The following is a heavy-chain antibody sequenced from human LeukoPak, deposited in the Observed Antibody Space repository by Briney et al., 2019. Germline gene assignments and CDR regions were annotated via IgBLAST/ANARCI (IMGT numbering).Heavy chain of an antibody. J-gene: IGHJ4*02. CDR2: ISGSGSNK. Sequence: PGGSLRLSCAASGFTFSDYFMTWIRQAPGKGLEWVSYISGSGSNKYYADSVKGRFTISRDNAKNSLYLQMNSPRVEDTAVYYCATSQSSVAGIVGDWGQGTLVTFSS. D-gene: IGHD6-19*01. CDR1: GFTFSDYF. CDR3: ATSQSSVAGIVGD. V-gene: IGHV3-11*04.